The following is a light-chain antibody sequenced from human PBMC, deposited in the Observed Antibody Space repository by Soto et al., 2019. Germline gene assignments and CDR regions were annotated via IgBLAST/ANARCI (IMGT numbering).Light chain of an antibody. CDR1: QSISSW. CDR2: KAS. Sequence: DIQMTQSPSTLSASVGDRVTITCRASQSISSWLAWYQQKPGKAPKLLIYKASSLESGVPSRFSGSGSGTEFTLTISSLQPDEFATYYCQQYKSYSELTFGGGTKVEIK. J-gene: IGKJ4*01. CDR3: QQYKSYSELT. V-gene: IGKV1-5*03.